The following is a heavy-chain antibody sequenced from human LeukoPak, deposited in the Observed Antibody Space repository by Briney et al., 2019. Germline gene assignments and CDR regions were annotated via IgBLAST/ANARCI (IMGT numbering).Heavy chain of an antibody. Sequence: PSETLSLTCAVYGGSFSGYYWSWIRQPPGKGLEWIGEINHSGSTNYNPSLKSRVTISVDTSKNQFSLKLSSVTAADTAVYYCARGALIRRGIGYWGQGTLVTVSS. J-gene: IGHJ4*02. CDR3: ARGALIRRGIGY. CDR1: GGSFSGYY. CDR2: INHSGST. D-gene: IGHD3-22*01. V-gene: IGHV4-34*01.